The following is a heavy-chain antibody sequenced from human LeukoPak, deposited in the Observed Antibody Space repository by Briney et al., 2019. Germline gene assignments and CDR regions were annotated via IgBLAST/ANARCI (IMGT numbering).Heavy chain of an antibody. CDR2: IYRGST. Sequence: SETLSLTCTVSGYSISSGYYWGWIRQPPGKGLEWIGSIYRGSTYYNPSLKSRVTISVDTSKNQFSLKLSSVTAADTAVYYCASAKQIDAFDIWGQGTMVTVSS. J-gene: IGHJ3*02. V-gene: IGHV4-38-2*02. CDR3: ASAKQIDAFDI. CDR1: GYSISSGYY.